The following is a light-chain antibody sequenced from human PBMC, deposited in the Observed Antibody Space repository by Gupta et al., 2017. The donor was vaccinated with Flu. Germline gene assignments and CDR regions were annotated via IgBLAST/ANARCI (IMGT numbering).Light chain of an antibody. V-gene: IGKV1-39*01. CDR1: QSISSY. CDR2: AAS. CDR3: QQSYSTPRT. Sequence: DIQMTQSPSSLSPSVGDRFTITCRASQSISSYLNWYQQKPGKAPKLLIYAASSLQTGVPARFSGSGSGTDFTLTISSLQPEDFATYYCQQSYSTPRTFGPGTKVEIK. J-gene: IGKJ3*01.